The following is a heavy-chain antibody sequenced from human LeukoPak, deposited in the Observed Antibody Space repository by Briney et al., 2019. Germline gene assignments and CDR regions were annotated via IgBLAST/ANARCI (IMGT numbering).Heavy chain of an antibody. V-gene: IGHV3-66*01. CDR3: ARDWPGDY. CDR2: VYSGGST. CDR1: GFTVSSNY. Sequence: GGSLRLSCAASGFTVSSNYMSWVCQAPGKGLEWVSVVYSGGSTYYADSVKGRFTISRDNSKNTLYLQMNSLRAEDTAVYYCARDWPGDYWGQGTLVTVSS. J-gene: IGHJ4*02.